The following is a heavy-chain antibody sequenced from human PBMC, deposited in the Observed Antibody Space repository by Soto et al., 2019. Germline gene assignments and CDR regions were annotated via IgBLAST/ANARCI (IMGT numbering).Heavy chain of an antibody. CDR1: GGSISSSNW. CDR2: IYHSGST. V-gene: IGHV4-4*02. D-gene: IGHD6-13*01. J-gene: IGHJ5*02. CDR3: ARDRRVSIAAAGTRGDWFDP. Sequence: SETLSLTCAVSGGSISSSNWWSWVRQPPGKGLEWIGEIYHSGSTNYNPSLKSRVTISVDKSKNQSSLKLSSVTAADTAVYYCARDRRVSIAAAGTRGDWFDPWGQGTLVTVSS.